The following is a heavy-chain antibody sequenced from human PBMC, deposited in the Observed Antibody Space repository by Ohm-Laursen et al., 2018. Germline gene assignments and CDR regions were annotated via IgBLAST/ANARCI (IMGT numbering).Heavy chain of an antibody. CDR2: IGGSGSPT. CDR1: GFTFSDYY. D-gene: IGHD6-19*01. J-gene: IGHJ4*02. CDR3: ARDGPFGGSSGWSVYFDY. V-gene: IGHV3-11*01. Sequence: SLRLSCAASGFTFSDYYMTWIRQAPGKGLEWVSYIGGSGSPTYYADSVKGRFTISRDNSKNTLYLQMNSLRAEDTAVYYCARDGPFGGSSGWSVYFDYWGQGALVTVSS.